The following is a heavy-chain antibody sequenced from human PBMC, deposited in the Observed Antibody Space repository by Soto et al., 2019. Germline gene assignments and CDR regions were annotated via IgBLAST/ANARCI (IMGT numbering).Heavy chain of an antibody. V-gene: IGHV6-1*01. CDR2: KYSISKWYN. CDR3: ARSRPGGYMDY. J-gene: IGHJ4*02. Sequence: SQTLSLTCALSGDSVSSNSAASNWTRQSPSRGLEWLGRKYSISKWYNHYAVTVKSRRTFNPDTSKNQFSLQLNSVTPEDTAVYYCARSRPGGYMDYWGQGTLVTGSS. CDR1: GDSVSSNSAA. D-gene: IGHD3-22*01.